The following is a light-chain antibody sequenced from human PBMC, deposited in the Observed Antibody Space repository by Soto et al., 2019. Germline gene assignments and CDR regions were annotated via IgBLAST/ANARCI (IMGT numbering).Light chain of an antibody. CDR3: QQSYSTPRT. J-gene: IGKJ1*01. CDR1: QTINTY. Sequence: LSASVGDRVTITCRASQTINTYLNWYQQKPGKAPKFLIYAASNLQSGVPSRFSGSGSGTDFTLTISSLQPEDFATYYCQQSYSTPRTFGQGTKVDI. CDR2: AAS. V-gene: IGKV1-39*01.